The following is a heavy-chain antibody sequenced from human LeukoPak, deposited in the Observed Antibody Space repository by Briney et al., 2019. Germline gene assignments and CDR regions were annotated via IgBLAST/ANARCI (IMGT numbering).Heavy chain of an antibody. CDR1: GGSISSGGYS. V-gene: IGHV4-30-2*01. D-gene: IGHD3-22*01. CDR3: ARDTGYLGSSYGMDV. Sequence: SQTLSLTCAVSGGSISSGGYSWSWIRQPPGKGLEWIGYIYHSGSTYYNPSLKSRVTISVDTSKNQFSLNLSSVTAADTAIYYCARDTGYLGSSYGMDVWGQGTTVTVSS. CDR2: IYHSGST. J-gene: IGHJ6*02.